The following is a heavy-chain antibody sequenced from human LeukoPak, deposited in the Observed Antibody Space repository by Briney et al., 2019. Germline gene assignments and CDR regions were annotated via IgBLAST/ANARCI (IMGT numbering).Heavy chain of an antibody. CDR1: GFTFSSYS. V-gene: IGHV3-21*01. Sequence: GGSLRLSXAASGFTFSSYSMNWVCQAPGEGLEWVSSISSSSSYIYYADSVKGRFTISRDNAKNSLYLQMNSLRAEDTTVYYCARLTGYYHWGQGTLVTVSS. D-gene: IGHD3-9*01. CDR3: ARLTGYYH. J-gene: IGHJ5*02. CDR2: ISSSSSYI.